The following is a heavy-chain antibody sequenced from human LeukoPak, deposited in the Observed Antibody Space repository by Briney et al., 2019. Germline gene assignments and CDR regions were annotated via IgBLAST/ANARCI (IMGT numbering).Heavy chain of an antibody. V-gene: IGHV3-48*02. CDR3: ASYGGASCPRFFDH. Sequence: AGGSLRLSRAASGFTFSSYSMNWVRQAPGKGLEWVSYISSSSGTIYCADSVKGRFTISRDNAKNSLYLQMNSLRDEDAAVYYCASYGGASCPRFFDHWGQGTLVTVSS. D-gene: IGHD2-15*01. CDR2: ISSSSGTI. CDR1: GFTFSSYS. J-gene: IGHJ4*02.